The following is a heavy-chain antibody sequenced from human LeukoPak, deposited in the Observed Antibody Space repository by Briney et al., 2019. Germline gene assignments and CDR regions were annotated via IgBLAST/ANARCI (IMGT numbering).Heavy chain of an antibody. J-gene: IGHJ4*02. CDR2: ISYDGSNK. V-gene: IGHV3-30*04. CDR3: ARDSSGWYAGSFDY. CDR1: GFTFSSYA. Sequence: GGSLRLSCAASGFTFSSYAMHWVRQAPGKGLEWVAVISYDGSNKYYADSVKGRFTISRDNSQNTLYLQMNSLRAEDTAVYYCARDSSGWYAGSFDYWGQGTLVTVSS. D-gene: IGHD6-19*01.